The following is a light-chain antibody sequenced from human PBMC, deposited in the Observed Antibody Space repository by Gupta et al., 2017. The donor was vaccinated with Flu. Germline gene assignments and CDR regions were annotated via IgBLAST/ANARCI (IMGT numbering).Light chain of an antibody. V-gene: IGKV3-11*01. J-gene: IGKJ4*01. CDR3: QHRSYWPLT. Sequence: PATLALSPGERATLSCSASQSVSSNLAWYQQKPGQAPRLLIYDASNRATGIPARFSGSGSGTEFTLTISSLEPEDFAVYYCQHRSYWPLTFGGGTKVDIK. CDR1: QSVSSN. CDR2: DAS.